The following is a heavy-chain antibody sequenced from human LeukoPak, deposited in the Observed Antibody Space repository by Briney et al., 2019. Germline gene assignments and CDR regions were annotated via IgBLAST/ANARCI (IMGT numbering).Heavy chain of an antibody. D-gene: IGHD3-22*01. J-gene: IGHJ3*02. V-gene: IGHV1-69*13. CDR1: GGTFSGYA. CDR3: ASAVYYDSSGYYGAFDI. Sequence: SVKVSCKASGGTFSGYAISWVRQAPGQGLEWMGGIIPIFGTANYAQKFQGRVTITADESTSTAYMELSSLRSEDTAVYYCASAVYYDSSGYYGAFDIWGQGTMVTVSS. CDR2: IIPIFGTA.